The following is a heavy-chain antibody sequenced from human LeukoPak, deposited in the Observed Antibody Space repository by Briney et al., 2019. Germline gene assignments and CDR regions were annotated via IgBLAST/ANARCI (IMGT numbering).Heavy chain of an antibody. CDR1: GFTFSNYW. Sequence: GGSLRLSCAASGFTFSNYWMSWVLQAPGKGLEWVANIKQDGSEKYYVDSVKGRFTISRDNAKNSLYLQMNSLRAEDTAVYYCARGSGWYMYWGQGTLVTVSS. D-gene: IGHD6-19*01. V-gene: IGHV3-7*01. CDR2: IKQDGSEK. J-gene: IGHJ4*02. CDR3: ARGSGWYMY.